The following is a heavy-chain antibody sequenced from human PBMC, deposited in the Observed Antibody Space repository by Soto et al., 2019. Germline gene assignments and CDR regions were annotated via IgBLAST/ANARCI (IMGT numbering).Heavy chain of an antibody. Sequence: GWSLRLSCAASGFTFNSYSMNWVRQAPGKGLEWLSYISNTASAIYYTDSVKGRFTISRDNAKNSLYLQMNSLRAEDTAVYYCARDILERLKGAVDSWGQGTLVTVSS. J-gene: IGHJ4*02. CDR1: GFTFNSYS. D-gene: IGHD1-1*01. CDR3: ARDILERLKGAVDS. V-gene: IGHV3-48*01. CDR2: ISNTASAI.